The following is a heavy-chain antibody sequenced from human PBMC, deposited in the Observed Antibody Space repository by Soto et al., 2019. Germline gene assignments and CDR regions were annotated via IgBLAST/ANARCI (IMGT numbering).Heavy chain of an antibody. CDR1: GFTFSSYA. D-gene: IGHD6-13*01. V-gene: IGHV3-23*01. CDR2: ISGSGGST. Sequence: EVQLLESGGGLVQPGGSLRLSCAASGFTFSSYAMSWVRQAPGKELEWVSAISGSGGSTYYADSVKGRFTISRDNSKNMLYLQMNSLRAEDTAVYYCAKGFLAAAGQNDAFDIWGQGTIVTVS. J-gene: IGHJ3*02. CDR3: AKGFLAAAGQNDAFDI.